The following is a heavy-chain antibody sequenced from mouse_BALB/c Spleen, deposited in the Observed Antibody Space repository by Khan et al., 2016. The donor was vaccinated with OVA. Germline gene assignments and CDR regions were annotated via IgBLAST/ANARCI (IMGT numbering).Heavy chain of an antibody. CDR1: GYSITSDYA. V-gene: IGHV3-2*02. CDR2: ISYSGNT. CDR3: ARIQGGDFDY. Sequence: EVELVESGPGLVRPSQSLSLTCTVTGYSITSDYAWNWIRQFPGNKLEWMGYISYSGNTKYNPSLKSRISITRDTSKNQIFLQLNFVTIEDTATYYCARIQGGDFDYWGQGTTLTVSS. D-gene: IGHD3-2*02. J-gene: IGHJ2*01.